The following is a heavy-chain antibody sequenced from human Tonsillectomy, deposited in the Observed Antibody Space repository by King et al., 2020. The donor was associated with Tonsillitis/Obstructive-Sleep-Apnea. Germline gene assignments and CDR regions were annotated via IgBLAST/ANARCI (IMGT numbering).Heavy chain of an antibody. D-gene: IGHD3-22*01. V-gene: IGHV3-23*04. CDR1: GFTFTSYA. Sequence: VQLVESGGGLVQPGESLRLSCAASGFTFTSYAMSWVRQAPGKGLEWVSTISGSGGSTFYADSVKGRFTISRDNSKNTLYLQMNSLRADDTAVYYCAEGKGGGYYETSGHSLDYWGQGTLVTVSS. CDR2: ISGSGGST. J-gene: IGHJ4*02. CDR3: AEGKGGGYYETSGHSLDY.